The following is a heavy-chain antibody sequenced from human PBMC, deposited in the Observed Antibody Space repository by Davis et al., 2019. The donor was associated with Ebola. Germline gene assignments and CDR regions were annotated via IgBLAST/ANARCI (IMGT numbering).Heavy chain of an antibody. CDR3: VKDLGTSGIFDI. Sequence: GESLKISCVGSGYSFSSYAMSWVRQAPGKGLEWVSAVSPSAGSTFYADSVNGRFTISRDNSKSTLYLQMNTLRADDTAVYYCVKDLGTSGIFDIWGQGTVVTVSS. D-gene: IGHD1-7*01. V-gene: IGHV3-23*01. CDR2: VSPSAGST. J-gene: IGHJ3*02. CDR1: GYSFSSYA.